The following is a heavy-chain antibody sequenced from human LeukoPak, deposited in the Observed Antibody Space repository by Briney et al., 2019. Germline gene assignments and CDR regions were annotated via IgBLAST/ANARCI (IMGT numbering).Heavy chain of an antibody. Sequence: SETLSLTCTVAGVSITDYYCAWIRQPPGKGLEWIGYMYHSGHSDYNPSLKSRVSISVDTSRSQFSLKLTSVTAADTAVYYCARWNFKLQLLFFDYWSQGALVTVSS. CDR2: MYHSGHS. CDR1: GVSITDYY. D-gene: IGHD1-7*01. CDR3: ARWNFKLQLLFFDY. V-gene: IGHV4-59*01. J-gene: IGHJ4*02.